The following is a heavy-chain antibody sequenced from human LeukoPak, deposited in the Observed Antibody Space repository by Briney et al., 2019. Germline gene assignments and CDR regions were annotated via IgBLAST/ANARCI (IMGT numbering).Heavy chain of an antibody. J-gene: IGHJ6*02. CDR3: ARDGGFGELFQTNLLLSDYYYGMDV. V-gene: IGHV1-69*04. Sequence: GASVKVSCKASGGTFSSYAISWVRQAPGQGLEWMGRIIPILGIANYAQKFQGRVTITADKSTSTAYMELSSLRSEDTAVYYCARDGGFGELFQTNLLLSDYYYGMDVWGQGTTVTVSS. CDR2: IIPILGIA. CDR1: GGTFSSYA. D-gene: IGHD3-10*01.